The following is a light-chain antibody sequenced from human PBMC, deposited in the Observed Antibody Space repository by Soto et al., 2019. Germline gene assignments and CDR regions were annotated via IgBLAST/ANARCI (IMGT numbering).Light chain of an antibody. CDR3: QQYAHWPPGA. Sequence: EIVVTQSPATLSVSPGERVTLSCRASQSVSSSLAWYQQRPGQAPRLLIYDTSTRAAGIAARFSGSGSGTEFTLTITSLQSEDSAVYYCQQYAHWPPGAFGQGTTVEIK. J-gene: IGKJ1*01. CDR1: QSVSSS. V-gene: IGKV3-15*01. CDR2: DTS.